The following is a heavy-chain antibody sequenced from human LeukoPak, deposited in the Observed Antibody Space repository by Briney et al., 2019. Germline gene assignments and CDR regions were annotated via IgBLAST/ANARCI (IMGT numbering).Heavy chain of an antibody. D-gene: IGHD3-10*01. J-gene: IGHJ4*02. Sequence: ASVKVSCKASGGTFSSYAISWVRQAPGQGLEWMGGIIPIFGTANYAQKFQGRVTITADESTSTAYMELSSLRSEDTAVYCCARAAYYYGSGSYHFDYWGQGTLVTVSS. CDR2: IIPIFGTA. V-gene: IGHV1-69*13. CDR3: ARAAYYYGSGSYHFDY. CDR1: GGTFSSYA.